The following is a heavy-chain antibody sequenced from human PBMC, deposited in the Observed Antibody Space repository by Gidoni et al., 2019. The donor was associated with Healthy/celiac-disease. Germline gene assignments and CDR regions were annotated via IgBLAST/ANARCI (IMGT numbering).Heavy chain of an antibody. D-gene: IGHD6-19*01. CDR3: AREGQVAVAGAVDV. Sequence: EVQLVGCGGGLLQPGGSLRPSGAASGFTFRSYDMHWVRQATGKGLEWVSAIGTAGDTYYPGSVKGRFTISRENAKNSLYLQMNSLSAGDTAVYYCAREGQVAVAGAVDVWGKGTTVTVSS. J-gene: IGHJ6*04. CDR1: GFTFRSYD. V-gene: IGHV3-13*01. CDR2: IGTAGDT.